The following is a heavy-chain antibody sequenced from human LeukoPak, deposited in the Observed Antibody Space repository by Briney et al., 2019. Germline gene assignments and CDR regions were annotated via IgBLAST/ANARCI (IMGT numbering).Heavy chain of an antibody. CDR2: IIPIFGTA. Sequence: SVKVSCKASGGTFSSYAISWVRQAPGQGLEWRGRIIPIFGTANYAQKFQGRVTITTDESTSTAYMELSSLRSEDTAVYYCASDKKERYGEGYYYYYMDVWGKGTTVTVSS. CDR3: ASDKKERYGEGYYYYYMDV. V-gene: IGHV1-69*05. CDR1: GGTFSSYA. D-gene: IGHD4-17*01. J-gene: IGHJ6*03.